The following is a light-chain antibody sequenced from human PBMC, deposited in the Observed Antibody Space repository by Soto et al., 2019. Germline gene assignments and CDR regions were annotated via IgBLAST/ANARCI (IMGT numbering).Light chain of an antibody. Sequence: QSVLTQPRSVSGSPGQSVTISCTGTSSDVGGYNFVSWYQHHPGKAPKLMIYNVIQRPSGVPDRFSASKSGNTASLTISGLQAEDEADYYCCSYAGSYTYVFGTWTKVTVL. V-gene: IGLV2-11*01. CDR3: CSYAGSYTYV. CDR1: SSDVGGYNF. CDR2: NVI. J-gene: IGLJ1*01.